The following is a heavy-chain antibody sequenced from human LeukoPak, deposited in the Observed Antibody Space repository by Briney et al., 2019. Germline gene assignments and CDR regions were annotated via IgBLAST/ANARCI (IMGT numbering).Heavy chain of an antibody. J-gene: IGHJ3*02. CDR1: GYTFTDYH. Sequence: GASVKVSCKASGYTFTDYHIHWVRQAPGQGLEWMGWINPDSGDTDYAQKFQDWVTMTRDTSISTTYKELGRLRSDDTAVYFCARATTYYYDNSGPKAFDIWGQGTMVTVSS. V-gene: IGHV1-2*04. CDR2: INPDSGDT. CDR3: ARATTYYYDNSGPKAFDI. D-gene: IGHD3-22*01.